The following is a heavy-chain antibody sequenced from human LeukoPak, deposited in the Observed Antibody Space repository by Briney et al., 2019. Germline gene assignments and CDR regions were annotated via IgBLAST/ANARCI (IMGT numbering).Heavy chain of an antibody. CDR3: ARGPYDSSGYRFDY. Sequence: ASVKVSCKAFGYTFTSNYMHWVRQAPGQGPEWMGVISPSGGSTTYAQKFQGRVSITRNNSISTAYMELSSLRSEDTAVYYCARGPYDSSGYRFDYWGQGTLVTVSS. CDR1: GYTFTSNY. D-gene: IGHD3-22*01. V-gene: IGHV1-46*01. J-gene: IGHJ4*02. CDR2: ISPSGGST.